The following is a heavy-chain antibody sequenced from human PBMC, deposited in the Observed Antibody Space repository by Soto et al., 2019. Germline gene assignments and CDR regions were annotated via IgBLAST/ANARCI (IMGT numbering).Heavy chain of an antibody. CDR2: ISSSVSTI. Sequence: GGSLRLSCAASGFPFSDYYMSWIRHAPGKGLEWVSYISSSVSTIYYADSVKGRFTISRGNAKNSLYLQMNSLRAEDTAVYYCARVARGYYVYWGQGTLVTVSS. V-gene: IGHV3-11*01. CDR3: ARVARGYYVY. J-gene: IGHJ4*02. D-gene: IGHD3-3*01. CDR1: GFPFSDYY.